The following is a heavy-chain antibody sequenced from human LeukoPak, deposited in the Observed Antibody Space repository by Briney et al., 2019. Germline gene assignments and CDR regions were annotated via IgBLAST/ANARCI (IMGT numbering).Heavy chain of an antibody. J-gene: IGHJ4*02. CDR1: GFTFSSYG. D-gene: IGHD3-10*01. V-gene: IGHV3-30*18. CDR2: ISYDGSNK. CDR3: ANPYYYGSGSYYNEAGDY. Sequence: GGSLRLSCAASGFTFSSYGMHWVRQAPGKGLEWMAVISYDGSNKYYADSVNGRFTISRDNSKNTLYLQMNSLRAEDTAVYYCANPYYYGSGSYYNEAGDYWGQGTLVTVSS.